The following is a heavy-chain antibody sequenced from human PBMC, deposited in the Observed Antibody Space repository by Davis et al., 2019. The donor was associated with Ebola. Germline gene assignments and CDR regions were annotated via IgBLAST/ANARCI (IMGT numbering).Heavy chain of an antibody. CDR3: ARDFNPSDTIFGVVNNWFDP. Sequence: PGGSLRLSCAASGFTFSSYSMNWVRQDPGKGLEWVSSISSSSSYIYYADSVKGRFTISRDNSKNTLYLQMNSLRAEDTAVYYCARDFNPSDTIFGVVNNWFDPWGQGTLVTVSS. D-gene: IGHD3-3*01. V-gene: IGHV3-21*01. CDR1: GFTFSSYS. J-gene: IGHJ5*02. CDR2: ISSSSSYI.